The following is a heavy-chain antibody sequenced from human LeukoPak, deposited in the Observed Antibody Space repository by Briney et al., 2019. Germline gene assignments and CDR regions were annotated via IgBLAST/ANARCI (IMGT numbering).Heavy chain of an antibody. V-gene: IGHV5-51*01. Sequence: GESLKISCKGSGYSFTSYWIGWVRQMPGKGLEWMGIIYPGDSDTRYSPSFQGQVTISADKSISTAYLQWSSLKASDTAMYYCARALRTGQGDYVPVLWGQGTLVIASS. CDR1: GYSFTSYW. CDR2: IYPGDSDT. CDR3: ARALRTGQGDYVPVL. D-gene: IGHD4-17*01. J-gene: IGHJ4*02.